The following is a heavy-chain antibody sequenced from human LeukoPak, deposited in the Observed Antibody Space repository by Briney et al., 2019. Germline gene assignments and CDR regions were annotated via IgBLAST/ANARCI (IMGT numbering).Heavy chain of an antibody. V-gene: IGHV4-34*01. CDR1: GGSFSGYY. D-gene: IGHD1-1*01. CDR3: ARGVGTGTYRGHYFDY. CDR2: INHSGST. J-gene: IGHJ4*02. Sequence: ASETLSLTCAVYGGSFSGYYWSWIRLPPGKGLEWIGEINHSGSTNYNPSLKSRVTISVDTSKNQFSLKLSSVTAADTAVYYCARGVGTGTYRGHYFDYWGQGTLVTVSS.